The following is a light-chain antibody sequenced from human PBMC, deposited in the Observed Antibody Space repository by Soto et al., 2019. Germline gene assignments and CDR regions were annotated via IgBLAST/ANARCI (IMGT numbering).Light chain of an antibody. CDR1: QSVSSSY. Sequence: EIVITPPPATLSLSPGGRATLSCRASQSVSSSYLSWYQQKPGQAPRLLIYDASTRATGIPARFSGSGSGTDFTLTISSLQPEDFAVYYCQQDYNLWTFGQGTKVDIK. J-gene: IGKJ1*01. CDR3: QQDYNLWT. V-gene: IGKV3D-7*01. CDR2: DAS.